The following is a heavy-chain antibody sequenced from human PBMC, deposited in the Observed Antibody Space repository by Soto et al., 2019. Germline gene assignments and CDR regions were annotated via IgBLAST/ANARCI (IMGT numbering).Heavy chain of an antibody. CDR1: GFSLSTSGVG. Sequence: QITLKESGPTLVQPTQTLTLTCTFSGFSLSTSGVGVGWIRQPPGKALEWLALIYWDDDKRYSPSLKSRLSITTNTPKNQVVLTMTNMDPVDTATYYCAHRISTPYYSYGMDVWGQGTTVTVSS. V-gene: IGHV2-5*02. J-gene: IGHJ6*02. CDR2: IYWDDDK. CDR3: AHRISTPYYSYGMDV.